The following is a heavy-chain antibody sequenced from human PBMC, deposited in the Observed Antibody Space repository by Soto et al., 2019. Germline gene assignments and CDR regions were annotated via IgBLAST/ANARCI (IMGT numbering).Heavy chain of an antibody. J-gene: IGHJ3*02. CDR3: AKVQGVVAAFLFDAFDI. CDR2: ISGRGGST. CDR1: GFTFSSYA. D-gene: IGHD2-15*01. Sequence: GGSLRLSCAASGFTFSSYAMGWVRQAPGKGLEWVSVISGRGGSTYYADSVKGRFTISRDNSKNTLYLQMNSLRAEDTAVYYCAKVQGVVAAFLFDAFDIWGQGTMVTVSS. V-gene: IGHV3-23*01.